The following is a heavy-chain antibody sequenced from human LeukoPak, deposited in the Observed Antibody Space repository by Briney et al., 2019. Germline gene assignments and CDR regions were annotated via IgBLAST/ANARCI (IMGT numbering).Heavy chain of an antibody. V-gene: IGHV3-33*01. D-gene: IGHD5-24*01. CDR3: ARAWGRDGYSPADY. J-gene: IGHJ4*02. CDR2: IWYDGSNK. CDR1: GFTFSSYG. Sequence: SGESLRLSCAASGFTFSSYGMHWVRQAPGKGLEWVAVIWYDGSNKYYADSVKGRFTISRDNSKNTLYLQMNSLSAEDTAVYYCARAWGRDGYSPADYWGQGTLVTVSS.